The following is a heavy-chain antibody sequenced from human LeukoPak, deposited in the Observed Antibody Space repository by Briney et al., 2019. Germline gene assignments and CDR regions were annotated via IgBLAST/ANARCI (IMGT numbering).Heavy chain of an antibody. CDR2: IKSKTDGGSA. V-gene: IGHV3-15*01. D-gene: IGHD1/OR15-1a*01. CDR1: GFTFSNAW. J-gene: IGHJ4*02. CDR3: TTQGTSGTGRVDY. Sequence: GGSLRLSCAASGFTFSNAWMTWVRQAPGKGLEWVGRIKSKTDGGSADYAAPVKGRFTISGDDSKNTLYLQMNSLKTEDTAVYYCTTQGTSGTGRVDYWGQGTLVTVSS.